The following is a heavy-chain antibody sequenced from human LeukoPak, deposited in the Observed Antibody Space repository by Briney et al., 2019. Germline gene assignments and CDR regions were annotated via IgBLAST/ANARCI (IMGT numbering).Heavy chain of an antibody. V-gene: IGHV3-23*01. CDR2: ISDSGGNT. J-gene: IGHJ4*02. CDR1: GFTFNSYA. D-gene: IGHD6-19*01. CDR3: AKDVYSSGWYYFDY. Sequence: GGSLRLSCAASGFTFNSYAMSWVRQAPWERLQWVSGISDSGGNTYYADSVRGRFTISRDNSKNTLYLQMNSLRAEDTAVYYCAKDVYSSGWYYFDYWGQGTLVTVSS.